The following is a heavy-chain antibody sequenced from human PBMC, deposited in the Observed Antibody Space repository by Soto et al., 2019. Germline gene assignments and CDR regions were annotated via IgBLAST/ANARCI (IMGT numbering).Heavy chain of an antibody. D-gene: IGHD2-21*02. J-gene: IGHJ6*02. V-gene: IGHV1-58*01. Sequence: SVKGSCKTSGFAYTSSAVRWVRQARGQRLEWIGWIVVGSDNTNYAQRNQERVTITRDLSTNTIYMDLSGLRSEDTVVYYCAPSPSLCQNYYSGVMDVGGQVTRVTV. CDR1: GFAYTSSA. CDR3: APSPSLCQNYYSGVMDV. CDR2: IVVGSDNT.